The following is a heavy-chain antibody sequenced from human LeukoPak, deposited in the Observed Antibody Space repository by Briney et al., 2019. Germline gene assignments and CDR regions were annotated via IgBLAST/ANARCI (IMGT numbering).Heavy chain of an antibody. J-gene: IGHJ6*03. CDR2: IIPIFGTA. D-gene: IGHD4-11*01. Sequence: SVKVSCKASGYTFTGYYMHWVRQAPGQGLEWMGGIIPIFGTANYAQKFQGRVTITADESTSTAYMELSSLRSEDTAVYYCARGYSNYYYYMDVWGKGTTVTVSS. CDR3: ARGYSNYYYYMDV. V-gene: IGHV1-69*13. CDR1: GYTFTGYY.